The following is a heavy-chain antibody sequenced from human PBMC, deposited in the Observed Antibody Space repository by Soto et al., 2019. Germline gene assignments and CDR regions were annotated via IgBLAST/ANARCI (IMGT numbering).Heavy chain of an antibody. D-gene: IGHD6-25*01. CDR1: GGSISSGGYY. CDR3: ARDGDSSGYHYYYGMDV. Sequence: SETLSLTCTVSGGSISSGGYYWSWIRQHPGKGLEWIGYIYYSGSTYYNPSLKSRVTISVDTSKNQFSLKLSSVTAADTAVYYCARDGDSSGYHYYYGMDVWGQGTTVTVSS. CDR2: IYYSGST. J-gene: IGHJ6*02. V-gene: IGHV4-31*03.